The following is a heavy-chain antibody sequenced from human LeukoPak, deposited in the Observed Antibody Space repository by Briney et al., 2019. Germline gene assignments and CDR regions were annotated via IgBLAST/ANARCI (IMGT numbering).Heavy chain of an antibody. CDR1: GFTVSSNY. D-gene: IGHD5-12*01. J-gene: IGHJ4*02. CDR3: ARDLRGYDSPLGY. CDR2: IYSGGST. V-gene: IGHV3-53*04. Sequence: PGGSLRLSCAASGFTVSSNYMSWVRQAPGKGLEWVSVIYSGGSTYYADSVKGRFTISGHNSKNALYLQMNSLRAEDTAVYYCARDLRGYDSPLGYWGQGTLVTVSS.